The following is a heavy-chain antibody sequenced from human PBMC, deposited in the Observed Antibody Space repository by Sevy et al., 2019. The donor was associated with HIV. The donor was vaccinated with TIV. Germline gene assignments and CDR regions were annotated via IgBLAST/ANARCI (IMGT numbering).Heavy chain of an antibody. CDR1: GFTFSGYA. J-gene: IGHJ6*02. D-gene: IGHD2-2*01. Sequence: GGSLRLSCAASGFTFSGYAMSWVRQAPGKGLEWVSAISGKGGSTHYADSVEGRFTISRDNSKKRLYLQMNSLGAEDTAVYYCAKTINSGGGVVPAANYYYGMDVWGQGTTVTVSS. V-gene: IGHV3-23*01. CDR2: ISGKGGST. CDR3: AKTINSGGGVVPAANYYYGMDV.